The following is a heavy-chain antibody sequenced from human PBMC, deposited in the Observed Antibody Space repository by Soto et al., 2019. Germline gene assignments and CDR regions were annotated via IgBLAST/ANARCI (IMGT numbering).Heavy chain of an antibody. CDR2: IYYSGST. V-gene: IGHV4-30-4*01. CDR3: ARESSYYGSGSWFHGMDV. J-gene: IGHJ6*02. CDR1: GGSISSGDYY. Sequence: TSETLSLTCTVSGGSISSGDYYWSWIRQPPGKGLEWIGYIYYSGSTYYNPSLKSRVTISVDTSKNQFSLKLSSVTAADTAVYYCARESSYYGSGSWFHGMDVWGQGTTVTVSS. D-gene: IGHD3-10*01.